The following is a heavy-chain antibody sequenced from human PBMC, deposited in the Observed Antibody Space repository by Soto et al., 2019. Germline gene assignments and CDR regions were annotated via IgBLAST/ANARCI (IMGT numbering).Heavy chain of an antibody. Sequence: SVTLSLTCTVSGDYIRSRSHYWGWIRQPPGKGLEWIGSIYYSGSSYYNPSLKSRVTISVDTSKNHFSLRLTSVTAADSGVYYCVRHLGAGYFGDSGPDYWGQGILVTVSS. D-gene: IGHD3-10*01. CDR3: VRHLGAGYFGDSGPDY. V-gene: IGHV4-39*02. J-gene: IGHJ4*02. CDR2: IYYSGSS. CDR1: GDYIRSRSHY.